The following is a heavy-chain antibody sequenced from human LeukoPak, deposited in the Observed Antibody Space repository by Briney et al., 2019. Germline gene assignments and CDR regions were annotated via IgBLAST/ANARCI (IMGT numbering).Heavy chain of an antibody. CDR2: IYYSGST. V-gene: IGHV4-31*03. J-gene: IGHJ3*02. CDR3: ARIRDSSGYPDAFDI. D-gene: IGHD3-22*01. Sequence: SQTLSLTCTVSGGSISSGGYYWSWIRQHPGKGLEWIGYIYYSGSTYYNPSLKSRVTISVDTSKNQFSLKLSSVTAADMAVYYCARIRDSSGYPDAFDIWGQGTMVTVSS. CDR1: GGSISSGGYY.